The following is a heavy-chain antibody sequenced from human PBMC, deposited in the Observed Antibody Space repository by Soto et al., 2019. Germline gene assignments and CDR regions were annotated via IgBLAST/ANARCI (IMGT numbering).Heavy chain of an antibody. D-gene: IGHD2-15*01. V-gene: IGHV3-23*01. CDR2: IIANGGT. Sequence: PGGSLRLSCAASGFTFNHYAMSWVRQAPGKXLEWVSIIIANGGTFYADSVKGRFTISRDNSKNTVYLQMSSLRVEDTAIYYCAKDYTVAADPSSVIIFDYWGQGALVTVCS. J-gene: IGHJ4*02. CDR3: AKDYTVAADPSSVIIFDY. CDR1: GFTFNHYA.